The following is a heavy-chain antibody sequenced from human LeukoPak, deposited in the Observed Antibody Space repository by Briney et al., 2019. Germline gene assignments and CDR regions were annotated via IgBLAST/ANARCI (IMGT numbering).Heavy chain of an antibody. CDR1: GGSISSSSYC. CDR3: ARIMNDYVWGSYRLFDY. Sequence: PSETLSLTCTVSGGSISSSSYCWGWIRQPPGTGLEWIGSIYYSGSTYYNPSLKSRVTISVDTSKNQFSLKLSSVTAADTAVYYCARIMNDYVWGSYRLFDYWGQGTLVTVSS. V-gene: IGHV4-39*07. J-gene: IGHJ4*02. D-gene: IGHD3-16*02. CDR2: IYYSGST.